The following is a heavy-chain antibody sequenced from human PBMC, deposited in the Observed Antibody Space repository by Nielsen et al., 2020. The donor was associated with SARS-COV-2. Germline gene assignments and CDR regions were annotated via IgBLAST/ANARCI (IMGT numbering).Heavy chain of an antibody. D-gene: IGHD4-11*01. Sequence: SETLSLTCIVSGGSISSGSHYWVWIRQPPGKGLEWIGSLSSRGSAYYNPSLRNRVTMSADTSKNQFSLRLSSGTAADTAVYYCARAAVSTVGWFDPWGQGTLVTVSS. CDR1: GGSISSGSHY. CDR3: ARAAVSTVGWFDP. J-gene: IGHJ5*02. CDR2: LSSRGSA. V-gene: IGHV4-39*07.